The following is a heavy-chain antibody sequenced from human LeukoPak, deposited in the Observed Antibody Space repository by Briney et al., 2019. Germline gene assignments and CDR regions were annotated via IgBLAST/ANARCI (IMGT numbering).Heavy chain of an antibody. D-gene: IGHD6-13*01. CDR1: GGSISSSSYY. Sequence: PSETLSLTCTVSGGSISSSSYYWGWIRQPPGKGLEWIGSIYYSGSTYYNPSLKSRVTISVDTSKNQFSLKLSSVTAADTAVYYCARDSRQQLVGNWFDPWGQGTLVTVSS. V-gene: IGHV4-39*07. CDR3: ARDSRQQLVGNWFDP. CDR2: IYYSGST. J-gene: IGHJ5*02.